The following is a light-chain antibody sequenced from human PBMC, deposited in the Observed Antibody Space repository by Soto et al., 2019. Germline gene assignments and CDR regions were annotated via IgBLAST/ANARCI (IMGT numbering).Light chain of an antibody. CDR3: HQYDNYPIT. V-gene: IGKV1-5*01. J-gene: IGKJ4*01. CDR2: DAS. Sequence: MSQSPATLSVSKGDRATLTCRASQSVRSRLAWYQQKPGTAPKLLIFDASRLESGVPSRFSGSASGTEFTLTISSLQPDDFATYYCHQYDNYPITFGRGTKVDI. CDR1: QSVRSR.